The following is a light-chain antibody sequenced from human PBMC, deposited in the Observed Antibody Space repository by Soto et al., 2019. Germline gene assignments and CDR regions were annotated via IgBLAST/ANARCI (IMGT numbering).Light chain of an antibody. CDR2: GAS. CDR3: QQYNNWPRT. V-gene: IGKV3-15*01. CDR1: QSVSSN. J-gene: IGKJ1*01. Sequence: EIVMTQSPATLSVSPGESATLSCRASQSVSSNLVWYQQKPSQTPRLLIHGASTRATGIPARFSGSGSGTEFTLTISSLQSEDFAVYYCQQYNNWPRTFSQGTKVEIK.